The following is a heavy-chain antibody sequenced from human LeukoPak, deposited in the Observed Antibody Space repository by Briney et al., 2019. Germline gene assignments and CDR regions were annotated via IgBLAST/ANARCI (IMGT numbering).Heavy chain of an antibody. Sequence: SETLSLTCAVYGGSFSDYYWTWIRQPPGKGLEWIGEINHSGSPNNNPSLKSRVSISFDTSKNQFSLKLSSVTAADTAVYYCARDLPTLFITMVRGVTTDAFDIWGQGTMVTVSS. CDR1: GGSFSDYY. V-gene: IGHV4-34*01. CDR3: ARDLPTLFITMVRGVTTDAFDI. J-gene: IGHJ3*02. CDR2: INHSGSP. D-gene: IGHD3-10*01.